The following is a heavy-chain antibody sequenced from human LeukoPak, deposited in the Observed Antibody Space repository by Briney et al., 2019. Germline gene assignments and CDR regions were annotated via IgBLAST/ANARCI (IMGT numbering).Heavy chain of an antibody. D-gene: IGHD2-21*02. J-gene: IGHJ6*03. CDR2: IYTSGST. Sequence: SETLSLTCAVYGGSFSGYYWSWIRQPAGKGLEWIGRIYTSGSTNYNPSLKSRVTISVDTSKNQFSLKLSSVTAADTAVYYCARANTAYCGGDCLYYYYYMDVWGKGTTVTISS. CDR1: GGSFSGYY. CDR3: ARANTAYCGGDCLYYYYYMDV. V-gene: IGHV4-59*10.